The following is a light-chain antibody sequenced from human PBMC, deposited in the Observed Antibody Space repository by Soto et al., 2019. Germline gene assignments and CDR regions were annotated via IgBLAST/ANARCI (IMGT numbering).Light chain of an antibody. J-gene: IGLJ1*01. Sequence: QSVLTQPPSVSGAPGQRVTISCTGSSSNIGAGYDVHWYQQLPGTAPKLLIYGNSNRPSGVPDRFSGSKSGTSASLAINGLRSDDEADYYCAAWDDNLNAYVFGSGTKVTVL. CDR3: AAWDDNLNAYV. CDR1: SSNIGAGYD. V-gene: IGLV1-40*01. CDR2: GNS.